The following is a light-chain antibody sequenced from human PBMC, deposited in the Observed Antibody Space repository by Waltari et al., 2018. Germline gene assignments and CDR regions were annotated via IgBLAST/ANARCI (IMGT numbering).Light chain of an antibody. J-gene: IGKJ1*01. V-gene: IGKV2-30*01. CDR3: MQGIHRPWT. CDR1: QSLVSSVGNTY. CDR2: KVS. Sequence: DVVMTQSPLSLPVTLGQPASISCRSSQSLVSSVGNTYFNWFHQRPGQSPRRLIYKVSIRDSGVPDRFSGSGSGTDFTLRISRVEAEDVGVYYCMQGIHRPWTFGQGTKVEI.